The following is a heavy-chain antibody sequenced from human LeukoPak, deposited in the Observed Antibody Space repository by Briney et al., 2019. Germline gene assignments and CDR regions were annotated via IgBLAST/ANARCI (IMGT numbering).Heavy chain of an antibody. CDR1: GYTFTSYD. Sequence: ASVKVSCKASGYTFTSYDINWVRQATGQGLEWMGWMNPKSGNTGYAQKFQGRVTLTRNTSISTAYMELSSLTSDDTAVYYCARGPTYYDSSWGYFALWGRGTLVTVSS. D-gene: IGHD3-22*01. V-gene: IGHV1-8*01. CDR3: ARGPTYYDSSWGYFAL. CDR2: MNPKSGNT. J-gene: IGHJ2*01.